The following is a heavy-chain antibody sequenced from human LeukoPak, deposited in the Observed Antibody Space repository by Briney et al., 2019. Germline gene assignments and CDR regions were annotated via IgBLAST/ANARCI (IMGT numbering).Heavy chain of an antibody. CDR3: ARGYSSSWLPSSALRFDP. CDR2: TYYRSKWYN. D-gene: IGHD6-13*01. J-gene: IGHJ5*02. CDR1: GDSVSSNSAA. Sequence: SQTLSLTCAISGDSVSSNSAAWNWIRQSPSRGLEWLGRTYYRSKWYNDYAVSVKSRITINPDTSKNQFSLQLNSVTPEDTAVYYCARGYSSSWLPSSALRFDPWGQGTLVTVSS. V-gene: IGHV6-1*01.